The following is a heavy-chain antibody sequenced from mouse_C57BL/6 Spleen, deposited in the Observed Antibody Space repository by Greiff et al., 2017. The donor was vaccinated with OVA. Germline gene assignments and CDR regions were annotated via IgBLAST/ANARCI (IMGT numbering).Heavy chain of an antibody. CDR2: IYPRSGNT. Sequence: VQLQQSGAELARPGASVKLSCKASGYTFTSYGISWVKQRPGQGLEWIGEIYPRSGNTYYNEKFKGKATLTADKSSSTAYMELRSLTSEDSAVYFCARARYYGSSPHYYAMDYWGQGTSVTVSS. D-gene: IGHD1-1*01. CDR3: ARARYYGSSPHYYAMDY. CDR1: GYTFTSYG. V-gene: IGHV1-81*01. J-gene: IGHJ4*01.